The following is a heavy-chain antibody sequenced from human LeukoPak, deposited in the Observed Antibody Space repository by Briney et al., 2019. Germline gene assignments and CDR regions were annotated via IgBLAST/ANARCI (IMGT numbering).Heavy chain of an antibody. CDR3: AREGGPYRPLDY. V-gene: IGHV4-4*02. J-gene: IGHJ4*02. CDR1: GGSISSANW. Sequence: SETLSLTCGVSGGSISSANWWTWVRQPPGEGLEWIGEVHLSGRTNYNPSLESRVTMSVDMSENHISLKLTSVTAADTAVYYCAREGGPYRPLDYSGQGTLVTVSS. CDR2: VHLSGRT.